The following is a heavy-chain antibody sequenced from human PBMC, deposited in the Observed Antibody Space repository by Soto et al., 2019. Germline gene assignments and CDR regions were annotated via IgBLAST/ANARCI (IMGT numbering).Heavy chain of an antibody. V-gene: IGHV6-1*01. D-gene: IGHD6-19*01. CDR1: GDSVSSNSAA. CDR3: ARMQGRRIGISCWFDQYDVMDL. CDR2: TYYRSKWYN. J-gene: IGHJ6*02. Sequence: SQTISVTCAISGDSVSSNSAAWNWIRQSPSRGLEWLGRTYYRSKWYNDYAVSVKSRITINPDTSKNQFSLQLNSVTPEDTAVYYCARMQGRRIGISCWFDQYDVMDLCGPGTTVTV.